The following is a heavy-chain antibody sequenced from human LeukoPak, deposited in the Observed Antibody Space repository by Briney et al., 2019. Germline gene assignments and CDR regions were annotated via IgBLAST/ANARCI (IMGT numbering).Heavy chain of an antibody. CDR3: ARVIPDDSSVYYYNYYYYMDV. CDR1: GYTFTSYD. V-gene: IGHV1-8*01. J-gene: IGHJ6*03. Sequence: GASVKVSCKASGYTFTSYDINWVRQATGQGIEWMGWMNPNSGNTGYAQKFQGRVTMTRNTSTSTVIMELSSLRSEDTAVYYCARVIPDDSSVYYYNYYYYMDVWGKGTTVTVSS. CDR2: MNPNSGNT. D-gene: IGHD3-22*01.